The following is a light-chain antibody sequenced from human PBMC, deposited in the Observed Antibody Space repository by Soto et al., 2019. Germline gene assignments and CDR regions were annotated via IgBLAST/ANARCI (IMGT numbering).Light chain of an antibody. CDR2: GAS. CDR1: QSVSSGY. Sequence: EIVLTQSPGTLSLSPGERATLSCRASQSVSSGYLAWYQQKPGQAPRLLIYGASSRATGIPDRFSGSGSGPDFTLTISRLEPEDCAVYYCQQYGSSLFTFGQGTKLEIK. CDR3: QQYGSSLFT. V-gene: IGKV3-20*01. J-gene: IGKJ2*01.